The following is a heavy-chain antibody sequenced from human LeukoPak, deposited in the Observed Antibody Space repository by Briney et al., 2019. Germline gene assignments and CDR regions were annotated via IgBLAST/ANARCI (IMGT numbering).Heavy chain of an antibody. CDR3: ARDYYGSGSYSNYYYYYMDV. CDR1: GFTVSSNY. D-gene: IGHD3-10*01. Sequence: GGSLRLSCAASGFTVSSNYMSWVRQAPGKGREWVSVIYSGGSTYYADSVKGRFTISRDNSKNTLYLQMNSLRAEDTAVYYCARDYYGSGSYSNYYYYYMDVWGKGTTVTVSS. CDR2: IYSGGST. V-gene: IGHV3-53*01. J-gene: IGHJ6*03.